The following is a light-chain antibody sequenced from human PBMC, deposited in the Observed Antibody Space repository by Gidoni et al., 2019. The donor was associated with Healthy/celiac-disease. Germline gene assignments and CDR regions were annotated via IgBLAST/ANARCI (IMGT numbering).Light chain of an antibody. V-gene: IGKV3-15*01. CDR2: GAS. CDR3: QQYNNWPLA. Sequence: EIVMTQSPATLSVSPGERATLSCRASKSVSSYLAWYQQKPGQAPRLLIYGASTRATGIPARFSGSGSGTEFTLTISSLQSEDFAVYYCQQYNNWPLAFGGGTKVEIK. J-gene: IGKJ4*01. CDR1: KSVSSY.